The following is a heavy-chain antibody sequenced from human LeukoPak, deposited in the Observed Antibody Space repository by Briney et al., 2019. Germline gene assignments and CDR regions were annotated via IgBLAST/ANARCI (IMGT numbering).Heavy chain of an antibody. Sequence: GGSLRLSCAASGFSVSGNYMSWVRQSPGKGLEWVSAIYLTGTTHYADSVKGRFTIPRDNSKNALNLQMNSLRVEDTAVYYCAAAYCGGDCYSDNHYYFMDLWGRGTTVTVSS. V-gene: IGHV3-53*01. J-gene: IGHJ6*03. CDR1: GFSVSGNY. CDR3: AAAYCGGDCYSDNHYYFMDL. D-gene: IGHD2-21*02. CDR2: IYLTGTT.